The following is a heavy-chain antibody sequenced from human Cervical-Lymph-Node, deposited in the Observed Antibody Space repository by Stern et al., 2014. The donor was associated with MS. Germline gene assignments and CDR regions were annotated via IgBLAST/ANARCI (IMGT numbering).Heavy chain of an antibody. Sequence: VQLVQSGAEMKKPGASVKVSCKASGYGFTSYDINWVRQATGQGLEWMGWMNPNTGNIGFAQNFQGRVKMTTTNSINTDYMELRNLTSEDTAVYFCTRGTRHTGSYLTWFDPWGQGTLVTVSS. CDR2: MNPNTGNI. V-gene: IGHV1-8*01. CDR1: GYGFTSYD. CDR3: TRGTRHTGSYLTWFDP. D-gene: IGHD3-10*01. J-gene: IGHJ5*02.